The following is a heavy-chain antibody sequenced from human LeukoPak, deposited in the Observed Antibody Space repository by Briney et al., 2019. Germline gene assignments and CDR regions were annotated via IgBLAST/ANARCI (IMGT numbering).Heavy chain of an antibody. V-gene: IGHV3-21*01. Sequence: GGSLSLSCAASVFTFSTYSMNCVREAPGKGLEGVSSISSSNSYRYYADLVKGRFTISRDNSKTTLYLQMNSLRAEDTAVYYCAKTGLGDCSGGSCYTLYYYYYYMDVWGKGTTVTVSS. CDR2: ISSSNSYR. J-gene: IGHJ6*03. CDR1: VFTFSTYS. CDR3: AKTGLGDCSGGSCYTLYYYYYYMDV. D-gene: IGHD2-15*01.